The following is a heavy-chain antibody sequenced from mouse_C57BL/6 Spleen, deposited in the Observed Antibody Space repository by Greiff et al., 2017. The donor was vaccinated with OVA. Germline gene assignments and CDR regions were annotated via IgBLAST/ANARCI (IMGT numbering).Heavy chain of an antibody. CDR3: ARDTLNGDGRAY. CDR1: GFTFSSYA. V-gene: IGHV5-4*01. CDR2: ISDGGSYT. J-gene: IGHJ3*01. D-gene: IGHD4-1*01. Sequence: DVHLVESGGGLVKPGGSLKLSCAASGFTFSSYAMSWVRQTPEKRLEWVATISDGGSYTYYPDNVKGRFNISRDNAKNNLYLQMSHLKSEDTAMYYCARDTLNGDGRAYWGQGTLVTVSA.